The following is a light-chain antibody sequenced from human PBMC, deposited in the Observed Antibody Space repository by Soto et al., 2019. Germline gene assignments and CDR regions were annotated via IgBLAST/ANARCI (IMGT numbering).Light chain of an antibody. J-gene: IGKJ1*01. V-gene: IGKV3-20*01. Sequence: ELVLTQSPGTLYLSPGERATLSCRASQSVSSSYLAWYQQKPGQAPRLLIYAASSRATGIPDRFSGSGSGTDFTLTISRLEPEDFAMYYCQQYGSSRTFGQGTKVEIK. CDR1: QSVSSSY. CDR3: QQYGSSRT. CDR2: AAS.